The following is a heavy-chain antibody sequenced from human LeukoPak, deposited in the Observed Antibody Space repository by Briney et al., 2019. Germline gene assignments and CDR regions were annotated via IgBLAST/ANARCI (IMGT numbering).Heavy chain of an antibody. J-gene: IGHJ4*02. Sequence: SETLSLTCTVSGGSISSYYWSWIRQPPGKGLEWIGYIYYSGSTNYNPSLKGRVTISVDTSKNQFSLKLSSVTAADTAVYYCARQSPGYYYDYWGQGTLVTVSS. CDR2: IYYSGST. V-gene: IGHV4-59*08. D-gene: IGHD3-22*01. CDR3: ARQSPGYYYDY. CDR1: GGSISSYY.